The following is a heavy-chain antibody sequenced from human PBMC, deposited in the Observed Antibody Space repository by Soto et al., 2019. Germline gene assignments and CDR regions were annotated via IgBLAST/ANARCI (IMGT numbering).Heavy chain of an antibody. V-gene: IGHV6-1*01. J-gene: IGHJ5*02. Sequence: SQTLSLTCAISGDSVSSNRAAWNWIRQSPSRGLEWLGRTYYRSKWYNDYAVSVKSRITINPDTSKNQFSLQLNSVTPEDTAVYYCARVGYYRSSSGWYVNWFDPWGQGTLVTVPQ. D-gene: IGHD6-19*01. CDR2: TYYRSKWYN. CDR1: GDSVSSNRAA. CDR3: ARVGYYRSSSGWYVNWFDP.